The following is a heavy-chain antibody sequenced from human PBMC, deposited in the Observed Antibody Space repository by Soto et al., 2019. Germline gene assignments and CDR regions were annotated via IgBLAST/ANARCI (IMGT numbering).Heavy chain of an antibody. Sequence: GGSLRLSCAASGFTFSSYGMHWVRQAPGKGLEWVAVISYDGSNKYYADSVKGRFTISRDNSKNTLYLQMNSLRAEDTAVYYCAKDSSDSKGFYYYYGMDVWVHGTTVTASS. V-gene: IGHV3-30*18. D-gene: IGHD6-6*01. CDR1: GFTFSSYG. CDR2: ISYDGSNK. CDR3: AKDSSDSKGFYYYYGMDV. J-gene: IGHJ6*02.